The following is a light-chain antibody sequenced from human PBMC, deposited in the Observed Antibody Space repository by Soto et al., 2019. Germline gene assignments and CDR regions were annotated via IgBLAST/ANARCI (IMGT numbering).Light chain of an antibody. Sequence: DIQVAHSPPTLSASVGDRVTITCRVSQGISSYLNWYRQKPGKVPKFLIYSASNLQSGVPSRFSGSGSGTDFTLTISSLQPEDFATYYCQQSYSNPLTFGGGTKVDIK. CDR3: QQSYSNPLT. J-gene: IGKJ4*01. CDR1: QGISSY. CDR2: SAS. V-gene: IGKV1-39*01.